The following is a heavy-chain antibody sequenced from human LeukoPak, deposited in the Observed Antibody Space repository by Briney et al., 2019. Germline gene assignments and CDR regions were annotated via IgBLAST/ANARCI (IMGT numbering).Heavy chain of an antibody. D-gene: IGHD2-15*01. J-gene: IGHJ5*02. Sequence: GESLKISCKGSGYSFTSYWIGWVRQMPGRGLEWMGIIYPGDSDTRYSPSFQGQVTISADKSISTAYLQWSSLKASDTAMYYCARQVVVAATHWFDPRGQGTLVTVSS. CDR2: IYPGDSDT. V-gene: IGHV5-51*01. CDR1: GYSFTSYW. CDR3: ARQVVVAATHWFDP.